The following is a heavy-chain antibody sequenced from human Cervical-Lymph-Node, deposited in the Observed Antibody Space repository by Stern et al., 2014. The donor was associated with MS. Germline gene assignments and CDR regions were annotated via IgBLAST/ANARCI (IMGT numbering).Heavy chain of an antibody. Sequence: QITLKESGPALVKPTRTLTLTCTFSGFSLSTSGMCVSWIRQPPGKALEWLALIDWDDDKYYSTSLKTRLTISKDTSKNQVVLTVTNMDPVDTATYYCARIRGQPRGYYGMDVWGQGTTVTVSS. CDR3: ARIRGQPRGYYGMDV. D-gene: IGHD1-1*01. V-gene: IGHV2-70*01. CDR1: GFSLSTSGMC. CDR2: IDWDDDK. J-gene: IGHJ6*02.